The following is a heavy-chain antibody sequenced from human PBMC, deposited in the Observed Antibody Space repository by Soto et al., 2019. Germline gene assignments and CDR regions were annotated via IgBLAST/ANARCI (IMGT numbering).Heavy chain of an antibody. CDR2: IIPIFGTA. CDR3: ARGGYCSGGSCYQGWFDP. CDR1: GVTFSSYA. Sequence: ASVKVSCKASGVTFSSYAISWVRQAPGQGLEWMGGIIPIFGTANYAQKFQGRVTITADKSTSTAYMELSSLRSEDTAVYYCARGGYCSGGSCYQGWFDPWGQGTLVTAPQ. V-gene: IGHV1-69*06. J-gene: IGHJ5*02. D-gene: IGHD2-15*01.